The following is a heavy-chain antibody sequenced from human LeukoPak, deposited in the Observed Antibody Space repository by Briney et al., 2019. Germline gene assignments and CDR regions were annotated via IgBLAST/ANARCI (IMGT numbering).Heavy chain of an antibody. J-gene: IGHJ4*02. V-gene: IGHV3-15*01. D-gene: IGHD3-3*01. CDR3: TTLLDFPFWSGYYPPDY. CDR2: IKSKTDGGTT. Sequence: GGSLRLSCAASGFTFSNAWMSWVPQAPGKGLEWVGRIKSKTDGGTTDYAAPVKGRFTISRDDSKNTLYLQMNSLKTEDTAVYYCTTLLDFPFWSGYYPPDYWGQGTLVTVSS. CDR1: GFTFSNAW.